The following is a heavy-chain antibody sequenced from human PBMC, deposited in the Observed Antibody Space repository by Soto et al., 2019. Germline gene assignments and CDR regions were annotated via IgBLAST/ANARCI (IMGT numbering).Heavy chain of an antibody. D-gene: IGHD3-22*01. CDR2: ISSSSSYT. CDR3: ARDYDSSGYDY. J-gene: IGHJ4*02. CDR1: GFPFRSNR. V-gene: IGHV3-21*01. Sequence: EVQLVESGGGLVKPGGPLRLSCPPSGFPFRSNRMNWVRQVPGKGLEWVSSISSSSSYTYYADSVKARFTISRDNAKNSLYLQMNSLRAADTAVYYCARDYDSSGYDYWGQGTLVTVSS.